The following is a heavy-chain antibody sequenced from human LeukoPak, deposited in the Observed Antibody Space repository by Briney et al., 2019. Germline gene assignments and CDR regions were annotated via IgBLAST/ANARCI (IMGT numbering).Heavy chain of an antibody. D-gene: IGHD6-6*01. Sequence: ASVKVSCKASGYTFTGYYMHWVRQAPGQGLEWMGWINPNSGGTNYAQKFQGRVTMTRDTSISTAYMELSRLRSDDTAVYYCARWGSSSYYYYYMDVWGKGTTVTVSS. CDR3: ARWGSSSYYYYYMDV. J-gene: IGHJ6*03. V-gene: IGHV1-2*02. CDR1: GYTFTGYY. CDR2: INPNSGGT.